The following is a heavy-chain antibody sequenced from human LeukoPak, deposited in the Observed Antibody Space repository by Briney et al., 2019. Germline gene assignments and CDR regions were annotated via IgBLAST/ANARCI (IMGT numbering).Heavy chain of an antibody. V-gene: IGHV4-4*07. CDR3: ARDKSSSWRYYYYYYMDV. D-gene: IGHD6-13*01. Sequence: SETLSLTCTVSGGSISSYYWSWIRQPAGKGLEWIGRINTSGSTNYNPSLKSRVTMSVDTSKNQFSLKLSSVTAADTAVYYCARDKSSSWRYYYYYYMDVWGKGTTVTVSS. CDR1: GGSISSYY. CDR2: INTSGST. J-gene: IGHJ6*03.